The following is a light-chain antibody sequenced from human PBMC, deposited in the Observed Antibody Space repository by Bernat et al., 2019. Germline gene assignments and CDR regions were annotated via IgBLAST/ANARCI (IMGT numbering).Light chain of an antibody. CDR3: LQYNDWPRT. Sequence: EIVLTQSPGILSLSPGERATLSCRASQSFGSTYLAWYQQKPGQAPRLLIYGASTRATGIPGRFSGSGSRTEFTLTISSLQSEDFAVYYCLQYNDWPRTFGQGTKVEIK. CDR1: QSFGSTY. V-gene: IGKV3-15*01. CDR2: GAS. J-gene: IGKJ1*01.